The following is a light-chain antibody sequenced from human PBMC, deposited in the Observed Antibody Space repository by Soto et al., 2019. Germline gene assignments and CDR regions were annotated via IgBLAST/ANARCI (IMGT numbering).Light chain of an antibody. CDR1: SSNIGKNN. V-gene: IGLV1-47*01. CDR2: RNN. Sequence: QSVLTQPPSASGTPGQRVTISCSGSSSNIGKNNVYWYQQLPGTTPQLLIYRNNQRPSGVPDRFSASKSGTSASLAISGRRSEDEADYYCAAWDDSLSGLYVFGTGTKVTVL. J-gene: IGLJ1*01. CDR3: AAWDDSLSGLYV.